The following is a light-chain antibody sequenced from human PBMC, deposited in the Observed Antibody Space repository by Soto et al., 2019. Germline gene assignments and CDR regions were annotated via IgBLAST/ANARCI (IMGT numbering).Light chain of an antibody. CDR2: KAS. Sequence: DIQMTQSPSTLSASVGDRVTITCRASQSISSLLAWYQQKPGSAPTLLIYKASTLESGVPSRFSGSGSGSEFSLTISSLQPDDSATYYCQQYNSYPLTFGQGTRLEI. V-gene: IGKV1-5*03. CDR1: QSISSL. J-gene: IGKJ5*01. CDR3: QQYNSYPLT.